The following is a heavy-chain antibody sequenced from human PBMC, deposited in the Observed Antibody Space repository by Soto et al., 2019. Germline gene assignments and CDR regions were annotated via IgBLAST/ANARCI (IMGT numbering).Heavy chain of an antibody. CDR2: INHSGST. Sequence: QVQLQQWGAGLLKPSETLSLTCAVYGGSFSGYYWSWIRQPPGKGLEWIGEINHSGSTNYNPSLKSRVAMSLATSKTQFSLKQSSVTAAATAVYYCAREVSRWLVDDYWGQGTLVAVSS. CDR3: AREVSRWLVDDY. J-gene: IGHJ4*02. D-gene: IGHD6-19*01. CDR1: GGSFSGYY. V-gene: IGHV4-34*01.